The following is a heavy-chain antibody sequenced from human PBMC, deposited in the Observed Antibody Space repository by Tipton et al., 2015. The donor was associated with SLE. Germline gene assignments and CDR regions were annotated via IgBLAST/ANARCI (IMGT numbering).Heavy chain of an antibody. V-gene: IGHV4-34*01. CDR3: ARGARAYSSSWFGFDY. CDR1: GGSFSGYY. D-gene: IGHD6-13*01. J-gene: IGHJ4*02. Sequence: TLSLTCAVYGGSFSGYYWSWIRQPPGKGLEWIGEINHSGSTNYNPSLKSRVTISVDTSKNQFSLKPSSVTAADTAVYYCARGARAYSSSWFGFDYWGQGTLATVSS. CDR2: INHSGST.